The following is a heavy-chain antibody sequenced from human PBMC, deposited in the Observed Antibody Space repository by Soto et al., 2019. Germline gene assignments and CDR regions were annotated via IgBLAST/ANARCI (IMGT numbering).Heavy chain of an antibody. CDR1: GGSISGYY. D-gene: IGHD6-13*01. CDR2: IYYRGST. Sequence: QVQLQESGPGLVKPSDTLSLTCTVSGGSISGYYWSWIRQSPGKGLEYIGYIYYRGSTNYNPSLKSRVTMSVDTSRNQFSLKVNAVTAADTAVYYCASQQLLPFYYALDVWGQGTTVTVSS. J-gene: IGHJ6*02. V-gene: IGHV4-59*07. CDR3: ASQQLLPFYYALDV.